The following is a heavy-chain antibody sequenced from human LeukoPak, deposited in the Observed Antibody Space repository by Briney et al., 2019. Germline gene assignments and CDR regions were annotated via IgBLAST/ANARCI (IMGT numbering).Heavy chain of an antibody. CDR3: AREEAGGPLDY. D-gene: IGHD2-8*02. CDR1: GFTFNHYW. V-gene: IGHV3-21*01. Sequence: PGGSLRLSCAASGFTFNHYWMSWVRQAPGKGLEWVSSISSSSSYIYYADSVKGRFTISRDNAKNSLYLQMNSLRAEDTAVYYCAREEAGGPLDYWGQGTLVTVSS. J-gene: IGHJ4*02. CDR2: ISSSSSYI.